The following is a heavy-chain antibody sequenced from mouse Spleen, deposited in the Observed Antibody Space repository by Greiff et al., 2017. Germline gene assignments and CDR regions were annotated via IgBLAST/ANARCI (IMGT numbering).Heavy chain of an antibody. D-gene: IGHD2-13*01. Sequence: VQLQQSGPELVKPGASVKMSCKASGYTFTDYNMHWVKQSHGKSLEWIGYINPNNGGTSYNQKFKGKATLTVNKSSSTAYMELRSLTSEDSAVYYCFYYGDYGYFDYWGQGTTLTVSS. CDR1: GYTFTDYN. V-gene: IGHV1-22*01. CDR2: INPNNGGT. J-gene: IGHJ2*01. CDR3: FYYGDYGYFDY.